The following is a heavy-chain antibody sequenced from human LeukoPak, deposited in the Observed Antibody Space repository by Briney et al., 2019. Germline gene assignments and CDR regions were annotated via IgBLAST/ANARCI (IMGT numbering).Heavy chain of an antibody. Sequence: SQTLSLTCTVSGGSISSGGYYWSWIRQPPGKGLEWIGYIYHSGSTYYNPSLKSRVTISVDRSKNQFSLKLSSVTAADTAVYYCARDEVVAAELDYWGQRTLVTVSS. V-gene: IGHV4-30-2*01. CDR1: GGSISSGGYY. J-gene: IGHJ4*02. D-gene: IGHD2-15*01. CDR3: ARDEVVAAELDY. CDR2: IYHSGST.